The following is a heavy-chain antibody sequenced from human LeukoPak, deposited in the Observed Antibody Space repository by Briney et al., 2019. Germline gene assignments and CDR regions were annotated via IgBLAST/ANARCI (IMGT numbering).Heavy chain of an antibody. CDR3: ARRKAVGYDGY. CDR2: INHSGST. V-gene: IGHV4-34*01. CDR1: GGSLSGYY. D-gene: IGHD5-12*01. J-gene: IGHJ4*02. Sequence: SETLSLTCAVYGGSLSGYYWSWIRQPPGKGLEWIGEINHSGSTNYNPSLKSRVTISVDTSKNQFSLKLSPVTAADTAVYYSARRKAVGYDGYWGQGTLFTVSS.